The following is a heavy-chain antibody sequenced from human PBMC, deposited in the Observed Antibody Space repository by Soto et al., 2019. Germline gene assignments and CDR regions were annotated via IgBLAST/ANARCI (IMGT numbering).Heavy chain of an antibody. J-gene: IGHJ4*02. CDR2: ISGSGGSI. CDR3: AKEGLLWFGEFLF. CDR1: GFTFSSYA. D-gene: IGHD3-10*01. Sequence: EVQLLESGGGLVQPGGSLRLSCAASGFTFSSYAMSWVRQAPGKGLEWVSGISGSGGSIYYADSVKGRFTISRDNSKNTLYLQRNSLIAEDTAVYYCAKEGLLWFGEFLFWGQGTLGTVSS. V-gene: IGHV3-23*01.